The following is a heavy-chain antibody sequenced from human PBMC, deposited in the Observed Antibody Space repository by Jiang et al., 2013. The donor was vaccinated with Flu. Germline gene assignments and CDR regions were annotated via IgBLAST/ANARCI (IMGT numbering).Heavy chain of an antibody. D-gene: IGHD2-15*01. V-gene: IGHV4-39*01. CDR1: GGSISSISYY. Sequence: GPGLVKPSETLSLTCTVSGGSISSISYYWAWIRQPPGKGLEWVATIYYTGSTDYSPSLKSRVTISVDTSKNQFSLMLTSVTAADTAIYYCARRSGGTLRHFDYWGQGAPGHRLF. CDR2: IYYTGST. J-gene: IGHJ4*02. CDR3: ARRSGGTLRHFDY.